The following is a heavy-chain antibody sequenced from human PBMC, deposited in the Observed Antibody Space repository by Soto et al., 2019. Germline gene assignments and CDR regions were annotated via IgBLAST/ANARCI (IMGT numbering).Heavy chain of an antibody. V-gene: IGHV3-23*01. D-gene: IGHD2-2*01. CDR2: ISGTGGDT. Sequence: KLLESGGGLVQPGGSLRLSCVASGFTFNIYAMSWVRQAPGKGLEWVSAISGTGGDTYYADSVQGRFTISRDNSKNTLDLQMNSLRGEDTAIYYCAKHYCGSGTTCFDGFDIRGQGTMVTVSS. CDR3: AKHYCGSGTTCFDGFDI. CDR1: GFTFNIYA. J-gene: IGHJ3*02.